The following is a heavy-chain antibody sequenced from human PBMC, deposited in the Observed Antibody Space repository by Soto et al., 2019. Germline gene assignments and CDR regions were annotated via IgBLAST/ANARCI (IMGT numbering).Heavy chain of an antibody. V-gene: IGHV3-11*01. CDR3: ARVADSNQGTSYYYYYGMDV. J-gene: IGHJ6*02. CDR1: GFTFSDYY. CDR2: ISSSGSTI. D-gene: IGHD4-4*01. Sequence: GGSLRLSCAASGFTFSDYYMSWIRQAPGKGLEWVSYISSSGSTIYYADSVKGRFTISRDNAKNSLYLQMNSLRAEDTAVYYCARVADSNQGTSYYYYYGMDVWGQGTTVTVSS.